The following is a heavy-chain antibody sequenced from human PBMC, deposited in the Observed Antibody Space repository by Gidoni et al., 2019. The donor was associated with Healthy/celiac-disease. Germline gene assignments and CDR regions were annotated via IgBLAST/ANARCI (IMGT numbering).Heavy chain of an antibody. D-gene: IGHD1-26*01. V-gene: IGHV3-15*01. J-gene: IGHJ6*03. CDR1: GFTFSNAW. Sequence: EVQLVESGGGLVKPGGSLRLSCAASGFTFSNAWVSWVRQAPGKGLEWVGRIKSKTDGGTTDYAAPVKGRFTISRDDSKNTLYLQMNSLKTEDTAVYYCTTRRVGYYYYYMDVWGKGTTVTVSS. CDR3: TTRRVGYYYYYMDV. CDR2: IKSKTDGGTT.